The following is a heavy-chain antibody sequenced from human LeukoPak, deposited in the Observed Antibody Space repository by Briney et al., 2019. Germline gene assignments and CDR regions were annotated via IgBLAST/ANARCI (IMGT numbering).Heavy chain of an antibody. D-gene: IGHD3-3*01. Sequence: SVKVSCKASGGTFSSYTISWVRQAPGQGLEWMGRIIPILGIANYAQKFQGRVTITADKPTSTAYMGLSSLRSEDTAVYYCARGAGSITIFGVRGNWFDPWGQGTLVTVSS. CDR3: ARGAGSITIFGVRGNWFDP. CDR2: IIPILGIA. CDR1: GGTFSSYT. V-gene: IGHV1-69*02. J-gene: IGHJ5*02.